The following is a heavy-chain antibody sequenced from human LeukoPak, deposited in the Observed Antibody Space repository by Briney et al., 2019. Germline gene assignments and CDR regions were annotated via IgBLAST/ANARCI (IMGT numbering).Heavy chain of an antibody. CDR3: ARIDTFDY. J-gene: IGHJ4*02. CDR2: ISNDGRST. CDR1: GLTFSNYW. D-gene: IGHD3-9*01. V-gene: IGHV3-74*01. Sequence: GGSLRLSCAASGLTFSNYWMHWVRQGPGKGLVWVSRISNDGRSTTYADSVKGRFTVSRDNARNTMYLQMNSLRAEDTAVYYCARIDTFDYWGQGTLVTVSS.